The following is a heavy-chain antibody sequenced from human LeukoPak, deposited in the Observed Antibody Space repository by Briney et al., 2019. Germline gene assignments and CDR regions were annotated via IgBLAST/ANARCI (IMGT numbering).Heavy chain of an antibody. V-gene: IGHV4-59*01. CDR1: GGSISSYY. J-gene: IGHJ4*02. CDR3: ARPNSSGYSYYFDY. CDR2: IYYSGST. D-gene: IGHD3-22*01. Sequence: SETLSLTCTVSGGSISSYYWSWIRQPPGEGLEWIGYIYYSGSTNYNPSLKSRVTISVDTSKNQFSLKLSSVTAADTAVYYCARPNSSGYSYYFDYWGQGTLVTVSS.